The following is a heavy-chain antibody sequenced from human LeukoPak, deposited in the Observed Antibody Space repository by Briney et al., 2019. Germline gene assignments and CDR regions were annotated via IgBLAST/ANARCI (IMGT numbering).Heavy chain of an antibody. J-gene: IGHJ6*02. Sequence: SETLSLTCAVYGGSFSGYYWSWIRQPPGKGLEWIGEINHSGSTNYNPSLKSRVTISVDTSKNQFSLKLSSVTAADTAVYYCARVSTTMVRGVIINRYYYYGMDVWGQGTTVTVSS. CDR1: GGSFSGYY. V-gene: IGHV4-34*01. CDR2: INHSGST. D-gene: IGHD3-10*01. CDR3: ARVSTTMVRGVIINRYYYYGMDV.